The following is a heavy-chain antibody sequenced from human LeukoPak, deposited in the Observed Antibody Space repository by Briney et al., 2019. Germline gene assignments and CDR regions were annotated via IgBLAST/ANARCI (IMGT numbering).Heavy chain of an antibody. CDR2: INHSGST. D-gene: IGHD5-18*01. V-gene: IGHV4-34*01. CDR1: GGSFSGYY. Sequence: PSETLSLTCAVYGGSFSGYYWSWIRQPPGKGLEWIGEINHSGSTNYNPSLKSRVTISVDTSKNQFSLKLSSVTAADTAVYYCARLDGYSYALDYWGQGTLVTVSS. CDR3: ARLDGYSYALDY. J-gene: IGHJ4*02.